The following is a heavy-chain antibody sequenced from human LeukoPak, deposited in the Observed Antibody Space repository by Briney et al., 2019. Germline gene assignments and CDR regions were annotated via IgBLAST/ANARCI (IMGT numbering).Heavy chain of an antibody. CDR1: GFTVSSNY. V-gene: IGHV3-53*04. D-gene: IGHD3-22*01. CDR2: IYSGGST. J-gene: IGHJ4*02. Sequence: TGGSLRLSCAASGFTVSSNYMSWVRQAPGKGLEWVSVIYSGGSTYYADSVKGRFTISRHNSKNTLYLQMSSLRAEDTAVYYCARGLYDSSGYYVTQSYYFDYWGQGTLVTVSS. CDR3: ARGLYDSSGYYVTQSYYFDY.